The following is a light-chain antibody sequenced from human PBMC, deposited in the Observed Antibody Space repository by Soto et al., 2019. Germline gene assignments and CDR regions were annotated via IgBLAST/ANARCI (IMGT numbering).Light chain of an antibody. CDR2: NAS. CDR3: QQSGSLPRT. CDR1: QSVRNVY. V-gene: IGKV3-20*01. J-gene: IGKJ2*01. Sequence: EIVLTQSPGTPSLSPGERATLSCRASQSVRNVYLAWYQQKPGQAPRLLIYNASNRATGIPDRFSGSGSGTDFTLTINRLEPEDVAVYYCQQSGSLPRTFGQGTKVEIK.